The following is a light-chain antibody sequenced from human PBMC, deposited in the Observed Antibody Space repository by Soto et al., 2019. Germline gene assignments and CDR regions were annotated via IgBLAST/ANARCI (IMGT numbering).Light chain of an antibody. CDR3: TSYSTSNSYV. J-gene: IGLJ1*01. CDR2: EVS. V-gene: IGLV2-14*01. CDR1: SSDVGGYNF. Sequence: QSALTQPASVSGSPGQSITIFCTGSSSDVGGYNFVSWYQQHPGKAPKLMIYEVSKRPSGVSNRFSGSKSGNTASLTISGLQAEDEADYYCTSYSTSNSYVFGAETKLTVL.